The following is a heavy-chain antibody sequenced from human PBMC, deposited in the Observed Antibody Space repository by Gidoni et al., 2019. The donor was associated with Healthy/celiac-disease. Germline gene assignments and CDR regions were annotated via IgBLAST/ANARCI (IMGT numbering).Heavy chain of an antibody. CDR2: MNPNSGNT. J-gene: IGHJ6*02. CDR3: ARGRERVSRSLYGMDV. CDR1: GYTCASYD. D-gene: IGHD6-19*01. Sequence: QVQLVQSGAEVKKPGASVKVSCQASGYTCASYDINWVRQATGQGLEWMGWMNPNSGNTGYAQKLQCRVTMTRNTSLSTAYMELSSLSSEDTAVYYCARGRERVSRSLYGMDVWGQGTTVTVSS. V-gene: IGHV1-8*01.